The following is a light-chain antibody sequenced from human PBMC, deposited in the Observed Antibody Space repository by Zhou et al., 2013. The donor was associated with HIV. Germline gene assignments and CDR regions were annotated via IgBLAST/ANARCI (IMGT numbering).Light chain of an antibody. CDR2: GAS. CDR3: QQYYNWPPFT. CDR1: QSVSNF. V-gene: IGKV3-15*01. J-gene: IGKJ4*01. Sequence: EVVMTQSPSTLSVSPGERVTLSCRASQSVSNFLAWYQQKPGQAPRLLIYGASTRATGAPGRFSGSGSGTEFTLTITSLQSEDFAVYYCQQYYNWPPFTFGGGTTVEIK.